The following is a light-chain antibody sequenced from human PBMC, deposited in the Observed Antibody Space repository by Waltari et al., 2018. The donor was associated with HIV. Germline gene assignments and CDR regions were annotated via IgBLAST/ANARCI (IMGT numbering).Light chain of an antibody. Sequence: QSALTQPASVSGSPGQSITISCTGTSSDIGAYNYVSWYQQYPGKAPRLLIHYVNKWPSGVSNRFSGSKSGNTASLTISGLQSEDEADYWCCSYAGSRSWVFGGGTKVTVL. CDR2: YVN. V-gene: IGLV2-23*02. CDR1: SSDIGAYNY. J-gene: IGLJ3*02. CDR3: CSYAGSRSWV.